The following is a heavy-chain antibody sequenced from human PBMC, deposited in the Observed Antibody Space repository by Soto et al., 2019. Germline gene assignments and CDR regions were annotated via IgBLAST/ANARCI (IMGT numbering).Heavy chain of an antibody. D-gene: IGHD4-4*01. CDR3: VRVVMTTVPASYYYGMDV. CDR2: IIPFIGTA. Sequence: QVQLVQSGAEVKKPGSSVTVSCKASGGTFSSYAISWVRQAPGQGLEWMGRIIPFIGTANYAQKFQGRVTMTADESTSTAYMELTSLRSEDTAVYYGVRVVMTTVPASYYYGMDVWGQGTTVTVSS. CDR1: GGTFSSYA. J-gene: IGHJ6*02. V-gene: IGHV1-69*18.